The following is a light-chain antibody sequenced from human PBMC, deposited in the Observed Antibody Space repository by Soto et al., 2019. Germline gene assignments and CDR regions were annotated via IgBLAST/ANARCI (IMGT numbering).Light chain of an antibody. J-gene: IGKJ1*01. CDR2: GAS. CDR1: QSVSSSY. V-gene: IGKV3-20*01. Sequence: EIVLTQSPGTLSLSPGERATLSCRASQSVSSSYLAWYQQKPGQAPRLLIYGASSRATGIPDRFSGSGSGTDFTLTISRLEPEDFAVYYCQHYGTPPTWTFGQGTKVEI. CDR3: QHYGTPPTWT.